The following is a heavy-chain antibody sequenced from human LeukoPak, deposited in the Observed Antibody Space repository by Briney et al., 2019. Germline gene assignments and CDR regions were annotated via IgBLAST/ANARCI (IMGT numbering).Heavy chain of an antibody. D-gene: IGHD3-22*01. J-gene: IGHJ4*02. CDR2: IYYSGST. CDR3: ARSSSYYDSRVFDY. Sequence: SETLSLTCTVSGGSISSSSYYWGWIRQPPGKGLEWIGSIYYSGSTYYNPSLKSRVTISVDTSKNQFSLKLSSVTAADTAVYYCARSSSYYDSRVFDYWGQGTLVTVSS. V-gene: IGHV4-39*01. CDR1: GGSISSSSYY.